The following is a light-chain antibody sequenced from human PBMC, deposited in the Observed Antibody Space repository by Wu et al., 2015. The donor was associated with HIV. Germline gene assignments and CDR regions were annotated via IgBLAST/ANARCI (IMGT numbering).Light chain of an antibody. Sequence: DIQMTQSPSTLSASVGDRVTITCRASQSISSWLAWYQQKPGKAPKVLIYKASNLESGVPSRFSGSGSGTEFTLTISSLQPDDFATYYCQQYNSSFGQGPRWKSN. CDR2: KAS. V-gene: IGKV1-5*03. CDR1: QSISSW. J-gene: IGKJ1*01. CDR3: QQYNSS.